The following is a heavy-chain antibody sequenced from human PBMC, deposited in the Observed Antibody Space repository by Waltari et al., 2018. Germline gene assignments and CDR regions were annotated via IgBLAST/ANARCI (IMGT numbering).Heavy chain of an antibody. J-gene: IGHJ3*02. D-gene: IGHD3-10*01. CDR1: GGPISSGRYY. CDR2: IYTSGST. V-gene: IGHV4-61*09. CDR3: ARDRGVPMENAFDI. Sequence: QVQLQESGPGLVKPSQTLSLTCTVSGGPISSGRYYWSWIRQPAGKGLEWIGYIYTSGSTNYNPSLKSRVTISVDTSKNQFSLKLSSVTAADTAVYYCARDRGVPMENAFDIWGQGTMVTVSS.